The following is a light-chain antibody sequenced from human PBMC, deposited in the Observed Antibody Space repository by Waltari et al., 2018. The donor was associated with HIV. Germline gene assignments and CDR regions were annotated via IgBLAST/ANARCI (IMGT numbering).Light chain of an antibody. CDR3: QQAFSFPHT. CDR2: GAS. J-gene: IGKJ4*01. Sequence: IQMAQSPASLSASVGDSVYFNCRASHAIADNLAWYQQRTGKPPKLLIYGASRLQSGVPSRFAGFGSATNFSLTITGLRAEDSATYYCQQAFSFPHTFGGGTELDI. V-gene: IGKV1-12*01. CDR1: HAIADN.